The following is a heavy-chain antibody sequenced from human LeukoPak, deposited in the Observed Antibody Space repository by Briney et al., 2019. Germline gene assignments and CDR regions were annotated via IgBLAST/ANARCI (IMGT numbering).Heavy chain of an antibody. D-gene: IGHD6-19*01. V-gene: IGHV4-59*01. Sequence: PSETLSLTCTVSGGSISSYYWSWIRQPPGKGLEWIGYIYYSGSTNYNPSLKSRVTISVVTSKNQFSLKLSSVTAADTAVYYCARETGSGWDYFDYWGQGTLVTVSS. J-gene: IGHJ4*02. CDR1: GGSISSYY. CDR2: IYYSGST. CDR3: ARETGSGWDYFDY.